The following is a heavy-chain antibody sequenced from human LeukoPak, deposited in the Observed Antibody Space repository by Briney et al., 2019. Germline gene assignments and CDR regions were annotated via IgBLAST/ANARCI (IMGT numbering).Heavy chain of an antibody. J-gene: IGHJ4*02. D-gene: IGHD1-26*01. V-gene: IGHV3-9*01. Sequence: GGSLRLSCAASGFTFGDYAMHWVRQTPGKGLEWVSGISWNGGRIGYADSVEGRFTISRDNAKNSLYLQMNSLRAEDTAVYYCARYGSGREDFEYWGQGTLVTVSS. CDR3: ARYGSGREDFEY. CDR2: ISWNGGRI. CDR1: GFTFGDYA.